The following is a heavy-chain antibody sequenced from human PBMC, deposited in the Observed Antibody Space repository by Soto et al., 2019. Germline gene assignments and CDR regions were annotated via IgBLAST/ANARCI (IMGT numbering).Heavy chain of an antibody. Sequence: TSETLSLTCAVYGGSFSGYYWSWIRQPPGKGLEWIGEINHSGSTNYNPSLKSRVTISVDTSKNQFSLKLSSVTAADTAVYYCARGSSGVVVVAATGGWFDPWGQGTLVTVSS. CDR3: ARGSSGVVVVAATGGWFDP. CDR1: GGSFSGYY. CDR2: INHSGST. J-gene: IGHJ5*02. V-gene: IGHV4-34*01. D-gene: IGHD2-15*01.